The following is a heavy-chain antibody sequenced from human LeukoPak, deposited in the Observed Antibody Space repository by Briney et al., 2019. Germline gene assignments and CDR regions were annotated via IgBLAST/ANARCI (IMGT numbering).Heavy chain of an antibody. CDR2: IIPIFGTA. D-gene: IGHD2-15*01. V-gene: IGHV1-69*05. CDR3: ARDWGYCSGGSCYSS. CDR1: GGTFSSYA. J-gene: IGHJ4*02. Sequence: SVKVSCKASGGTFSSYAISWVRQAPGQGLEWMGGIIPIFGTANYAQKFQGRVTITTDESTSTAYMELSGLRSEDTAVYYCARDWGYCSGGSCYSSWGQGTLVTVSS.